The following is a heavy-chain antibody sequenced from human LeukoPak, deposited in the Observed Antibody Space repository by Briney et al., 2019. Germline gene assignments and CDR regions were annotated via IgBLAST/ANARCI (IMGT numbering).Heavy chain of an antibody. CDR2: IIPIFGTA. V-gene: IGHV1-69*05. Sequence: SVKVSCKASGGTFSSYAISWVRQAPGQGLEWMGGIIPIFGTANYAQKFQGRVTITTDESTSTACMELSSLRSEDTAVYYCARDVNPHTYYYDSSGYYPQVGFDYWGQGTLVTVSS. D-gene: IGHD3-22*01. CDR3: ARDVNPHTYYYDSSGYYPQVGFDY. CDR1: GGTFSSYA. J-gene: IGHJ4*02.